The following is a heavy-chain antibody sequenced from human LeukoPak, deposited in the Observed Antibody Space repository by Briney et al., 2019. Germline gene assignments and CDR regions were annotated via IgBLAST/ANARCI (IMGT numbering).Heavy chain of an antibody. Sequence: RAGGSLRLSCAASGFTFSSYAMSWVRQAPGKGLEWVSAISGSGGSTYYADSVKGRFTISRDNSKNTLYLQMNSLRAEDTAVYYCAKVGQQLPKFDYWGQGTLVTVSS. V-gene: IGHV3-23*01. CDR1: GFTFSSYA. D-gene: IGHD6-13*01. J-gene: IGHJ4*02. CDR2: ISGSGGST. CDR3: AKVGQQLPKFDY.